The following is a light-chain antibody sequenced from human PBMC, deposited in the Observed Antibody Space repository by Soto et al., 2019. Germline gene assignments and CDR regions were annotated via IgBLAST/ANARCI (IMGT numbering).Light chain of an antibody. V-gene: IGKV1-8*01. CDR2: AAS. Sequence: AVLLTQSPSSFSASTGDRATITCRASQDIHNYLAWYQQVPGKAPKLLLYAASILQTGVPSRFRGSGSGTDFTLTIANLQSEDFATYFCQHYYNYPWTFGQGTTVE. J-gene: IGKJ1*01. CDR3: QHYYNYPWT. CDR1: QDIHNY.